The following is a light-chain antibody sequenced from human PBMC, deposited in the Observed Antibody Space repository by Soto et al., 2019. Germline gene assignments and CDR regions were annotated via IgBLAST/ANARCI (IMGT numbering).Light chain of an antibody. CDR1: QNIYTW. J-gene: IGKJ1*01. CDR3: XXYNSYPWT. V-gene: IGKV1-5*03. CDR2: KAS. Sequence: GERVTITCRASQNIYTWLAWYQQKPGKAPNLLIYKASSLKSGVPSRFSGSGSGAEFRLTISSLQPDDFATYHCXXYNSYPWTFGQGTKVEIK.